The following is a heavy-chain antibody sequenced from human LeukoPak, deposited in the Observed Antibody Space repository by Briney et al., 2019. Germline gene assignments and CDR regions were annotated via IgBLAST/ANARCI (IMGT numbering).Heavy chain of an antibody. V-gene: IGHV3-21*01. Sequence: TSGGSLRLSCAASGFTFSTYSMNWVRQAPGKGLEWVSSISRSSTYIYYADSVKGRFTISRDNAKNSLYLQMNGLRAEDTAVYYCAASPVAAAGTRTYWYFDLWGRGTLVTASS. CDR2: ISRSSTYI. CDR1: GFTFSTYS. D-gene: IGHD6-13*01. J-gene: IGHJ2*01. CDR3: AASPVAAAGTRTYWYFDL.